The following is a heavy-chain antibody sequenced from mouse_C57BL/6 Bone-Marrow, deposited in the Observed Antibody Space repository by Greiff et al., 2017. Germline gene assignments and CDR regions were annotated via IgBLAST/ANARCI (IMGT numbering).Heavy chain of an antibody. CDR3: ARCSYYYGSSYLHYFDY. Sequence: VKLVESGPGLVQPSQSLSITCTVSGFSLTSYGEHWVRQSPGKGLEWLGVIWSGGSTDYNAAFISRLSISKDNSKSQVFFKMNSLQADDTAIYYCARCSYYYGSSYLHYFDYWGQGTTLTVSS. V-gene: IGHV2-2*01. CDR2: IWSGGST. D-gene: IGHD1-1*01. CDR1: GFSLTSYG. J-gene: IGHJ2*01.